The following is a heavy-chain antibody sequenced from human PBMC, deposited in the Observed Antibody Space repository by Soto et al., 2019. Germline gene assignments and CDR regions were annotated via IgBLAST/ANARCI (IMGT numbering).Heavy chain of an antibody. V-gene: IGHV1-2*02. CDR3: AKVNLRGNYFYSLEV. J-gene: IGHJ6*02. CDR2: INPNSGGT. Sequence: QVQLVQSGAEVKKPGASVKVSCKASGYTFTAYYMHWVRQAPGQGLEWMGWINPNSGGTNYAQKFQGRVTMTRDTSISTAYMELSSLRSDDTAVYYCAKVNLRGNYFYSLEVWGQGPRSPSP. CDR1: GYTFTAYY. D-gene: IGHD2-15*01.